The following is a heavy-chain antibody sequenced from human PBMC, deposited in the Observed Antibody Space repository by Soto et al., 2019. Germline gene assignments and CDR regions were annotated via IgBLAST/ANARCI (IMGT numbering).Heavy chain of an antibody. D-gene: IGHD3-22*01. Sequence: SETLSLTCTVSGGSVSSDSYYWDWVRQPPGKGLEWIASVYYSGNTYYNVSLKSRVTISVDTSKNQFSLRLRSVTAADTAVYYCARGGIYYDLRTPQNWFDPWGPGTLVTVSS. CDR3: ARGGIYYDLRTPQNWFDP. V-gene: IGHV4-39*01. CDR2: VYYSGNT. CDR1: GGSVSSDSYY. J-gene: IGHJ5*02.